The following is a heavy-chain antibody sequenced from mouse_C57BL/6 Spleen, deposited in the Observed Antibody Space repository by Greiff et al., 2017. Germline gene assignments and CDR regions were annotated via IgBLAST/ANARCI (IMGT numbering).Heavy chain of an antibody. CDR1: GYTFTSYW. CDR2: IYPGSGST. J-gene: IGHJ4*01. V-gene: IGHV1-55*01. D-gene: IGHD2-4*01. CDR3: ARSSYYDYDGYAMGY. Sequence: QVQLQQPGAELVKPGASVKMSCKASGYTFTSYWITWVKQRPGQGLEWIGDIYPGSGSTNYNEKFKSKATLTVDTSSSTAYMQLSSLTSEDSAVYYCARSSYYDYDGYAMGYWGQGTSVTVSS.